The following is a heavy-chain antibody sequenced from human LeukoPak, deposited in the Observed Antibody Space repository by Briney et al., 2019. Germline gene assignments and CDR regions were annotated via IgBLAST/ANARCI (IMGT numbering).Heavy chain of an antibody. J-gene: IGHJ1*01. V-gene: IGHV4-59*01. CDR3: ARSYSSTWYGDFQH. D-gene: IGHD6-13*01. CDR2: IYYSGST. CDR1: GGSISSYY. Sequence: SETLSLTCTVSGGSISSYYWSWIRQPPGKGLEWIGYIYYSGSTNSSPSLKSRVTISVDTSKNQFSLRLTSVTAADTAVYYCARSYSSTWYGDFQHWGQGTLVTVSS.